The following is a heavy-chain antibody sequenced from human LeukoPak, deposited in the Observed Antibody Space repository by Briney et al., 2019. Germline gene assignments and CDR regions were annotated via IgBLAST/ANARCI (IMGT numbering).Heavy chain of an antibody. V-gene: IGHV4-39*01. CDR1: GGSISSSSYY. CDR3: ARIGRNRYSGSYYGVFDY. Sequence: PSETLSLTCTVSGGSISSSSYYWGWIRQPPGKGLEWIGSIYYSGSTYYNPSLKSRVTISVDTSKNQFSLKLSSVTAADTAVYYCARIGRNRYSGSYYGVFDYWGQGTLVTVSS. J-gene: IGHJ4*02. D-gene: IGHD1-26*01. CDR2: IYYSGST.